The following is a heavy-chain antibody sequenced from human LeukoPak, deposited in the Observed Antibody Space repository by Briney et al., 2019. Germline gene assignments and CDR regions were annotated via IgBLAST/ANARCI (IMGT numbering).Heavy chain of an antibody. J-gene: IGHJ1*01. D-gene: IGHD1-26*01. CDR2: ISHDGSKK. CDR1: GFTFSSYG. CDR3: AKDPYSGSFEYFQH. Sequence: GGSLRLSCAASGFTFSSYGMHWVRQAPGKGLEWVAVISHDGSKKYYADSVKGRFTISRDNSKNTLYRQMNSLRDEDTAVYYCAKDPYSGSFEYFQHWGQGTLVTVSS. V-gene: IGHV3-30*18.